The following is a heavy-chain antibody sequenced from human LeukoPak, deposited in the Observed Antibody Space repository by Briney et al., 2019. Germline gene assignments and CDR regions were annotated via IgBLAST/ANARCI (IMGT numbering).Heavy chain of an antibody. CDR2: ISGSGGST. D-gene: IGHD6-13*01. Sequence: GGSLRLSCAASGFTFKNYAMSWVRQAPGKGLEWVSTISGSGGSTYYADSVKGRFTISRDNSKNTLYLQMNSLRAEDTAVYYCASRDSSSWFDYWGQGTLVTVSS. V-gene: IGHV3-23*01. CDR1: GFTFKNYA. CDR3: ASRDSSSWFDY. J-gene: IGHJ4*02.